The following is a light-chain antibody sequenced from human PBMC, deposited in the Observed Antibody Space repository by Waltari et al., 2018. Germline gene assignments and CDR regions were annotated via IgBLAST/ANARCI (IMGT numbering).Light chain of an antibody. CDR3: QQYGSSPWT. J-gene: IGKJ1*01. CDR1: QSVSSSY. V-gene: IGKV3-20*01. Sequence: EIVLTQSPGTLSLSPGERATLPCRASQSVSSSYLTWYQQKPGQAPRLLIYEASSRATGIPDRFSGSGSGTDFTLTISRLEPEDFAVYYCQQYGSSPWTFGQGTKVEIK. CDR2: EAS.